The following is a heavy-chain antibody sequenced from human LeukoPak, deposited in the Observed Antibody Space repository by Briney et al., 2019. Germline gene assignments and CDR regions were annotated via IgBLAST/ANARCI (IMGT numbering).Heavy chain of an antibody. J-gene: IGHJ4*02. V-gene: IGHV3-23*01. D-gene: IGHD2-15*01. CDR1: GFTFSSYA. CDR3: AKDRGDFVLVVAPTSDY. CDR2: ISGRGGST. Sequence: PGGSLRLSCAASGFTFSSYAMTWVRQAPGKGLEWVSSISGRGGSTYYADSVKGRFTISRDSSKNTLSLQMNSLRAEDTAVYYCAKDRGDFVLVVAPTSDYWGQGTLVTVSS.